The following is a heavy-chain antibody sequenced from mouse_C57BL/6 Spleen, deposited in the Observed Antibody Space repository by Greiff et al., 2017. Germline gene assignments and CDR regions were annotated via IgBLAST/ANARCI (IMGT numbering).Heavy chain of an antibody. D-gene: IGHD2-4*01. CDR3: ARGDYEYDTWFAY. CDR1: GYTFTSYW. Sequence: VQLQQSGAELVKPGASVKMSCKASGYTFTSYWITWVKQRPGQGLEWIGDIYPGSGSTNYNEKFKSKATLTVDTSSSTAYMQLSSLTSEDSAVYYCARGDYEYDTWFAYWGQGTLVTVSA. CDR2: IYPGSGST. J-gene: IGHJ3*01. V-gene: IGHV1-55*01.